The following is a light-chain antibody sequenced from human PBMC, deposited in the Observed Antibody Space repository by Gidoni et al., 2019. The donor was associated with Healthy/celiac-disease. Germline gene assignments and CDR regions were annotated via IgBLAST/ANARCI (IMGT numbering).Light chain of an antibody. J-gene: IGKJ4*01. Sequence: DIVMTQSPDSLAVSLGERAPINCKSSQSVLYSSNNKNYVAWYQQKPGQPPKLLIYCASTRESGVPYRFSGSGSGTDFTLTISSLQAEDVAVYYCQQYYSTPPTVGGGTKVEIK. V-gene: IGKV4-1*01. CDR2: CAS. CDR3: QQYYSTPPT. CDR1: QSVLYSSNNKNY.